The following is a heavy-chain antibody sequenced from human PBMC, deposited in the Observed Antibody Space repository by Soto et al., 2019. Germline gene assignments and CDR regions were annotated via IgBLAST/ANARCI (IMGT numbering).Heavy chain of an antibody. Sequence: GSLRLSCAASGFTFSSYAMSWVRQAPGKGLEWVSAISGSGGSTYYADSVKGRFTISRDNSKNTLYLQMNSLRAEDTAVYYCARAVYYYDSSGYYSSFDYWGQGTLVTVSS. CDR3: ARAVYYYDSSGYYSSFDY. CDR1: GFTFSSYA. CDR2: ISGSGGST. D-gene: IGHD3-22*01. J-gene: IGHJ4*02. V-gene: IGHV3-23*01.